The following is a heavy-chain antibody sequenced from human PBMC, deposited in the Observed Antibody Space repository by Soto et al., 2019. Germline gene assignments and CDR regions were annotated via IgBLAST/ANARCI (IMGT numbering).Heavy chain of an antibody. Sequence: GGSLRLSCAASGFTFSGYSVNWVRQAPGKGLEWVSYISSGSKTIYYAESVKGRFTVSRDNARNSQYLQMNSLRDEDTAVYYCAREDILGARSFDYWGQGTLVTVSS. CDR2: ISSGSKTI. CDR1: GFTFSGYS. V-gene: IGHV3-48*02. D-gene: IGHD1-26*01. J-gene: IGHJ4*02. CDR3: AREDILGARSFDY.